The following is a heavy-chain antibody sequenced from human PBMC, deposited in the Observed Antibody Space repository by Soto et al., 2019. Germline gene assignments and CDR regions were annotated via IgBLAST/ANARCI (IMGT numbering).Heavy chain of an antibody. CDR3: ARDYDILTGYPNWFDP. CDR2: ISSSGSTI. D-gene: IGHD3-9*01. CDR1: GFTFSDYY. J-gene: IGHJ5*02. Sequence: GGCLRLSCAASGFTFSDYYMSWIRQAPGKGLEWVSYISSSGSTIYYADSVKGRFTISRDNAKNSLYLQMNSLRAEDTAVYYCARDYDILTGYPNWFDPWGQGTLVTVSS. V-gene: IGHV3-11*01.